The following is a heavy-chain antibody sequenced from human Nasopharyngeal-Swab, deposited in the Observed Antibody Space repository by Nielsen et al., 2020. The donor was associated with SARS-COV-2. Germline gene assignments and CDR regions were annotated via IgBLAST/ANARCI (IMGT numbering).Heavy chain of an antibody. CDR3: TTGPGSYYVDDY. D-gene: IGHD1-26*01. V-gene: IGHV3-15*01. J-gene: IGHJ4*02. CDR2: IKSKTDGGTT. CDR1: GFTFSNAW. Sequence: GGSLRLSCAASGFTFSNAWMSWVRQAPGKGLEWVGRIKSKTDGGTTDYAAPVKGRFTISRDDSKNTLYLQMNSLKTEDTAVYYCTTGPGSYYVDDYWDQGTLVTVSS.